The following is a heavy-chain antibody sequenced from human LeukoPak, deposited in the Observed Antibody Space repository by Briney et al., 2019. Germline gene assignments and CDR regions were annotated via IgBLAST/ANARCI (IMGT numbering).Heavy chain of an antibody. J-gene: IGHJ6*02. D-gene: IGHD2-8*01. CDR3: ARDNDYDGMDV. CDR2: ISGSGGST. Sequence: GGSLRLSCAASGFTFSSYAMSWVRQAPGKGLEWVSAISGSGGSTYYADSVKGRFTISRDNAKNSLYLQMNSLRAEDTAVYYCARDNDYDGMDVWGQGTTVTVSS. V-gene: IGHV3-23*01. CDR1: GFTFSSYA.